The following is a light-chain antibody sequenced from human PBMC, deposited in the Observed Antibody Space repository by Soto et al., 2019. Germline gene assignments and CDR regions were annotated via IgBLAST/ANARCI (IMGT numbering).Light chain of an antibody. CDR1: QSVSNNY. CDR3: QQYGSSPLT. V-gene: IGKV3-20*01. Sequence: EIVLTQSPGTLSLSPGERATLSCRASQSVSNNYLAWYQQKPGQAPRLLIYGASRRATGIPDRFSGSGSGTDITLTISRLEPEDFAVYSCQQYGSSPLTFGGGTNVEIK. J-gene: IGKJ4*01. CDR2: GAS.